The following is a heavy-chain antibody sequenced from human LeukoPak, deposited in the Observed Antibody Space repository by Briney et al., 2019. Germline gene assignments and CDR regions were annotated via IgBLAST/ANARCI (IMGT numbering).Heavy chain of an antibody. CDR2: IRYDGSNK. CDR3: AKDMRAYVTIYSPFDY. CDR1: GFTFSSYG. V-gene: IGHV3-30*02. D-gene: IGHD3-9*01. J-gene: IGHJ4*02. Sequence: PGGSLRLSCAASGFTFSSYGMHWVRQAPGKGLEWVAFIRYDGSNKCYADSVKGRFTISRDNSKNTLYLQMNSLRAEDTAVYYCAKDMRAYVTIYSPFDYWGQGTLVTVSS.